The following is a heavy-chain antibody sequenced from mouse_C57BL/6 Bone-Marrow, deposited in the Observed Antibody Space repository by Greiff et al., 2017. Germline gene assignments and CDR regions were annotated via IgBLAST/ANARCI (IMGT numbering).Heavy chain of an antibody. J-gene: IGHJ1*03. D-gene: IGHD2-1*01. V-gene: IGHV5-15*01. Sequence: EVNVVESGGGLVQPGGSLKLSCAASGFTFSDYGMAWVRQAPRKGLEWVAFISNLAYSTYYADTVTGRFTISRENAKNTRYLEMSSLRSEDTAMYYCAGHRDYGNWYFDVWGTGTTVTVAS. CDR1: GFTFSDYG. CDR2: ISNLAYST. CDR3: AGHRDYGNWYFDV.